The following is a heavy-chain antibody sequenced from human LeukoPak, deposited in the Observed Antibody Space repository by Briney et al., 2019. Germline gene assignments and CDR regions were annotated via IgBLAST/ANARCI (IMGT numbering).Heavy chain of an antibody. V-gene: IGHV1-2*02. D-gene: IGHD3-3*01. CDR1: GYTFTGYY. Sequence: ASVKVSCKASGYTFTGYYMHWVRQAPGQGLEWMGWISPNSGGTNYAQKFQGRVTMTRDTSISTAYMELSRLRSDDTAVYYCARQTYYDFWSGYPYDNWFDPWGQGTLVTVSS. CDR3: ARQTYYDFWSGYPYDNWFDP. J-gene: IGHJ5*02. CDR2: ISPNSGGT.